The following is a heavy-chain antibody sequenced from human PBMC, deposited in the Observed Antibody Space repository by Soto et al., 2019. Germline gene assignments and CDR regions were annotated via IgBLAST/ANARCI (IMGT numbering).Heavy chain of an antibody. CDR3: ARDLVYGSGGYSQN. CDR1: GGTFSSYA. CDR2: IIPIFGTA. D-gene: IGHD3-10*01. Sequence: ASVKVSCKASGGTFSSYAISWVRQAPGQGLEWMGGIIPIFGTANYAQKFQGRVTITADESTSTAYMELSSLRSEDTAVYYCARDLVYGSGGYSQNWGQGTLVTVSS. V-gene: IGHV1-69*13. J-gene: IGHJ4*02.